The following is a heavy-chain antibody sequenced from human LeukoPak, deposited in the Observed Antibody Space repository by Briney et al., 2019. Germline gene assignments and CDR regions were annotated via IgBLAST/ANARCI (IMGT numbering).Heavy chain of an antibody. D-gene: IGHD3-10*01. V-gene: IGHV1-2*02. Sequence: ASVKVSCKASGYTFTGYYMHWVRQAPGQGLEWMGWINPNSGGTNYAQKFQGRVTMTRDTSISTAYMELSRLRSDDTAVYYCARDLRYGSGSAAFDIWGQGTMVTVSS. J-gene: IGHJ3*02. CDR3: ARDLRYGSGSAAFDI. CDR1: GYTFTGYY. CDR2: INPNSGGT.